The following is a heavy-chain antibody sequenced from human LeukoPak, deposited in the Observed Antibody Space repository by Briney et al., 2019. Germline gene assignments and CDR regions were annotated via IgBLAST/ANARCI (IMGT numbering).Heavy chain of an antibody. CDR1: GFTFDDYG. D-gene: IGHD6-19*01. CDR3: ATYMSGWPEYFQH. V-gene: IGHV3-20*04. CDR2: INWNGGST. J-gene: IGHJ1*01. Sequence: PGGSLRLSCAASGFTFDDYGMSWVRQAPGEGLEWVSGINWNGGSTGYADSVKGRFTISRDNAKNSLYLQMNSLRAEDTAVYFCATYMSGWPEYFQHWGQGTLVTVSS.